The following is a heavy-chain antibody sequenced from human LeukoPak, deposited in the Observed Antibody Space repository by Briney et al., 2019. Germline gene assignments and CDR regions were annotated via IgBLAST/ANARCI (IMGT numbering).Heavy chain of an antibody. V-gene: IGHV1-18*01. D-gene: IGHD3-3*01. CDR3: QRITIFGVVIDFDY. CDR1: GFAFDHYG. CDR2: ISVNNGNP. Sequence: SVTVSCRASGFAFDHYGISWVRQAPGRGLESMGWISVNNGNPHYPKKFQGRVTMTTDTSTSTAYMEVRGLRADDTAVYYCQRITIFGVVIDFDYWGQGTLVAVSS. J-gene: IGHJ4*02.